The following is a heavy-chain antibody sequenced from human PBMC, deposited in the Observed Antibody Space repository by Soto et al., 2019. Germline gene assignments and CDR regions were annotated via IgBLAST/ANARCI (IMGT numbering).Heavy chain of an antibody. CDR2: ISSSGSTI. Sequence: GGSLRLSCAASGFTFSSYEMNWVLQAPGKXLEWVSYISSSGSTIYYADSVKGRFTISRDNAKNSLYLQMNSLRAEDTAVYYCARARTTGTWLPSMGHGFDYWGQGTLVTVSS. CDR1: GFTFSSYE. D-gene: IGHD1-1*01. V-gene: IGHV3-48*03. CDR3: ARARTTGTWLPSMGHGFDY. J-gene: IGHJ4*02.